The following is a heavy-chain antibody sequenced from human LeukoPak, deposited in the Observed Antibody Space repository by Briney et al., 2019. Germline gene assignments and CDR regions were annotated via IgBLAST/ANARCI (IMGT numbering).Heavy chain of an antibody. J-gene: IGHJ4*02. CDR1: GYTFTKYG. Sequence: ASVKVSCKASGYTFTKYGISWVRQAPGQGLEWMGWISGYNGKTNYAQKLQGRVTMTTDTSTSTAYMELRSLRSDDTAVYYCARDTGIAVAGTGDFDYWGQGTLVTVSS. V-gene: IGHV1-18*01. CDR2: ISGYNGKT. CDR3: ARDTGIAVAGTGDFDY. D-gene: IGHD6-13*01.